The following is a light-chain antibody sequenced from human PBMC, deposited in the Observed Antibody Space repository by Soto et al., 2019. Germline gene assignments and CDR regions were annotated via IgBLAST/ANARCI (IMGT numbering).Light chain of an antibody. CDR2: DAS. V-gene: IGKV3-11*01. J-gene: IGKJ3*01. CDR3: QQRTTWPPLFA. Sequence: EIVLTQSPSTMSLSPGERATLSCRASQNIGNFLAWDQHKPGQAPRLLIYDASKRATGIAARFSGSGSGTDFTLTISSLEPADFAVYYCQQRTTWPPLFAFGPGTRVDIK. CDR1: QNIGNF.